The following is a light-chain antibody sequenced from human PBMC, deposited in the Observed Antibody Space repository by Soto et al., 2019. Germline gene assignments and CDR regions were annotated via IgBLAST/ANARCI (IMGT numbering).Light chain of an antibody. V-gene: IGKV3-15*01. Sequence: EIVMTQSPATLSVSPGERATLSCRASQSVSSNLAWYQQKPGQAPRLLIYGPSTRATGIPARFSGSGSGTEFTLTISRLEPEDFAVYYCQQYGSSPALTFGGGTRVDIK. CDR1: QSVSSN. CDR2: GPS. J-gene: IGKJ4*01. CDR3: QQYGSSPALT.